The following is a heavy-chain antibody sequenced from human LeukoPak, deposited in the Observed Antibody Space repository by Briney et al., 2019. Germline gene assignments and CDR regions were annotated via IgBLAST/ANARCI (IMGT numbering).Heavy chain of an antibody. V-gene: IGHV3-30-3*01. J-gene: IGHJ4*02. CDR2: ISYDGSNK. Sequence: PGGSLRLSCAASGFTFSSYAMHWVRQAPGKGLEWVAVISYDGSNKYYADSVKGRFTISRDNSKNTLYLQMNSLRAEDTAVYYCARALRRYSSSYGFDYWGQGTLVTVSS. CDR3: ARALRRYSSSYGFDY. CDR1: GFTFSSYA. D-gene: IGHD6-6*01.